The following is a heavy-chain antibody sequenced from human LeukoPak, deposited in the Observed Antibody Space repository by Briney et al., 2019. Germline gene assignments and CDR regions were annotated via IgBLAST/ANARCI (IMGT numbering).Heavy chain of an antibody. D-gene: IGHD4-17*01. J-gene: IGHJ4*02. CDR3: ARDRTTVTGRGPDFDY. CDR1: GYTFTGYY. CDR2: INPNSGGT. V-gene: IGHV1-2*02. Sequence: ASLKVSCKASGYTFTGYYMHWVRQAPGQGLEWMGWINPNSGGTNYAQKFQGRVTMTRDTSISTAYMELSRLRSDDTAVYYCARDRTTVTGRGPDFDYWGPGTLVSVSS.